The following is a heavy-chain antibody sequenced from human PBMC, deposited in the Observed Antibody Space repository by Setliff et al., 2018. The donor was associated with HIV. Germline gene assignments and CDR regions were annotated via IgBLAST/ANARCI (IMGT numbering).Heavy chain of an antibody. V-gene: IGHV4-61*02. J-gene: IGHJ5*02. CDR2: IYTNGNT. D-gene: IGHD2-21*02. CDR3: ARGGCGVDCYKYNWFGP. Sequence: PSETLSLTCTVSVSGGSINSGSYYWTWIRQPAGRGLEWIGRIYTNGNTNYNPSFESRVSISIDTSKNQFSLQLTSVTAADTAVYYCARGGCGVDCYKYNWFGPWGQGTLVTVSS. CDR1: SVSGGSINSGSYY.